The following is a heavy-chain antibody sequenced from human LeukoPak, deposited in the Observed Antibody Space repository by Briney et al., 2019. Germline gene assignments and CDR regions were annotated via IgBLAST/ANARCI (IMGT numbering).Heavy chain of an antibody. CDR1: GYTFTSYG. Sequence: ASVKVSCKSSGYTFTSYGISWVRQAPGQRLEWMGWISAYNGNTNYAQKLQGRVTMTTDTSTSTAYMELRSLRSDDTAVYYCTVNWNDGSDFDYWGQGTLVTVSS. J-gene: IGHJ4*02. D-gene: IGHD1-20*01. V-gene: IGHV1-18*01. CDR2: ISAYNGNT. CDR3: TVNWNDGSDFDY.